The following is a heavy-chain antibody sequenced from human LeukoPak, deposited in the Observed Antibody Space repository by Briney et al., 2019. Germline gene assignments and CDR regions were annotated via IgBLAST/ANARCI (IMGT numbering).Heavy chain of an antibody. D-gene: IGHD6-19*01. CDR2: IIPIFGTA. J-gene: IGHJ4*02. V-gene: IGHV1-69*13. CDR3: ARGHSSGWYVIDY. CDR1: GGTFSSYA. Sequence: ASVKVSCKASGGTFSSYAISWVRQAPGQGLEWMGGIIPIFGTANYAQKFQGRVTITADESTSTAYMELSSLRSEDTAVYYCARGHSSGWYVIDYWGQGTLVTVSS.